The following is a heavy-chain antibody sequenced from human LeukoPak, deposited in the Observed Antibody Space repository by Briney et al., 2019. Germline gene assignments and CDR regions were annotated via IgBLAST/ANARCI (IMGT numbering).Heavy chain of an antibody. Sequence: GGYLSFYSTASGFTCGDYALSWVRQGPGKGLEWVGLIRSKAYGGTTEYAASVKGRFTISRDDSKSIAYLQMNSLKTEDTAVYYCTRMTEYLPDYWGQGTLVTVSS. D-gene: IGHD2/OR15-2a*01. CDR2: IRSKAYGGTT. CDR1: GFTCGDYA. CDR3: TRMTEYLPDY. V-gene: IGHV3-49*04. J-gene: IGHJ4*02.